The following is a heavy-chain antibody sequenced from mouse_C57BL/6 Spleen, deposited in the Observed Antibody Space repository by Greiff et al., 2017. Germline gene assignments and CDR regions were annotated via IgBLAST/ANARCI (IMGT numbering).Heavy chain of an antibody. CDR2: ISGGGGNT. CDR3: ARHAAFDY. V-gene: IGHV5-9*01. CDR1: GFTFSSYT. Sequence: EVQLVESGGGLVKLGGSLKLSCAASGFTFSSYTMSWVRQPPEKRLEWVATISGGGGNTYYPDSVKGRFTISRDNAKNTLYLQMSSLRSEDTALYYCARHAAFDYWGQGTTLTVSS. J-gene: IGHJ2*01.